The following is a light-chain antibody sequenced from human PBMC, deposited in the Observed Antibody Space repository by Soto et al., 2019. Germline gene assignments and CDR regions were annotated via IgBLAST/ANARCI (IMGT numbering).Light chain of an antibody. CDR2: AAS. J-gene: IGKJ1*01. Sequence: DVQVTQSPASLSASVGDRVNISCRTSRGIYNYLAWYQQKSGQIPKLLINAASSLQSGVPSRFSGSGSETDFTLSISSLQPEDVATYYCQKYDSAPRTFGQGTKVEIK. V-gene: IGKV1-27*01. CDR3: QKYDSAPRT. CDR1: RGIYNY.